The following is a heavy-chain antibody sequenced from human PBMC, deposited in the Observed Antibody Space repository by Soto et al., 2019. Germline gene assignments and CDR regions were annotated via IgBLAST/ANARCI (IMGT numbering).Heavy chain of an antibody. J-gene: IGHJ5*02. CDR3: GAHKRKGRTLMVTGWFDP. CDR1: GGSIITTDYY. CDR2: SSYSGTA. V-gene: IGHV4-39*01. D-gene: IGHD2-8*01. Sequence: SETLSLTCSVSGGSIITTDYYWAWIRQPPGRGLEWFGSSSYSGTAVYNPSLKSRVTISVDPSKSQFSLRLTPVTAADTAVYEGGAHKRKGRTLMVTGWFDPWGQVTRVTVSS.